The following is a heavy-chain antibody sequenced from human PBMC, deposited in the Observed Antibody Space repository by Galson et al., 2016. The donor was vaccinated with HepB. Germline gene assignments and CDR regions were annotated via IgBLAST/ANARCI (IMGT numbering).Heavy chain of an antibody. CDR1: GFTFSDYA. D-gene: IGHD5-18*01. CDR3: AKDRGIGYSYGYSSEYYGMDV. J-gene: IGHJ6*02. Sequence: SLRLSCAASGFTFSDYAMNWVRQAPGKGLEWVSAISGSGGYTYYAGSVKGRFTTPRVNSKNPLYLQMDRLRVEDTAVYYCAKDRGIGYSYGYSSEYYGMDVWGPGTTVTVSS. CDR2: ISGSGGYT. V-gene: IGHV3-23*01.